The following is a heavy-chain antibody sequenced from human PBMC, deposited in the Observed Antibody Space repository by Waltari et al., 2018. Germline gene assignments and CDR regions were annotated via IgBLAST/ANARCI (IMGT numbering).Heavy chain of an antibody. J-gene: IGHJ5*02. Sequence: QLPLQESGPGLVKPSETLALTCSVSGGPIRSGRYYWGWIRQPPGKAPEWIGSMFYSGSTYYNPSLKSRVTISIDTSKNQFSLKLSSVTAADTAVYYCARHFNFGGVVYNWFDPWGQGTLVTVSS. D-gene: IGHD3-16*01. V-gene: IGHV4-39*07. CDR1: GGPIRSGRYY. CDR2: MFYSGST. CDR3: ARHFNFGGVVYNWFDP.